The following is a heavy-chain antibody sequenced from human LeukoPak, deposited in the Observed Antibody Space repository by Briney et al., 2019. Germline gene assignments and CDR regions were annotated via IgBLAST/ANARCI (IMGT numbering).Heavy chain of an antibody. CDR1: GFTFSSYA. Sequence: GGSLTLLCAASGFTFSSYAVNGVRQAPGKGLEWVSAISGGSDFIYYAESVKGRFTISRDNSKSTVYLQMNSLRVEDTAIYYCAKVDGSSASRARFDYWGQGTLVTVSS. CDR3: AKVDGSSASRARFDY. J-gene: IGHJ4*02. V-gene: IGHV3-23*01. D-gene: IGHD6-6*01. CDR2: ISGGSDFI.